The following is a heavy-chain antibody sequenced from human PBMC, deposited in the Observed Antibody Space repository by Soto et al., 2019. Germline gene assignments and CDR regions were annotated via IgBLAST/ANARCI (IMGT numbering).Heavy chain of an antibody. J-gene: IGHJ6*02. CDR3: ARDGGLRGMDV. V-gene: IGHV4-34*01. CDR1: GGSFSGYC. D-gene: IGHD3-16*01. CDR2: INHSGST. Sequence: PSETLSLTCAVYGGSFSGYCWSWIRQPPGKGLEWIGEINHSGSTNYNPSLKSRVTISVDTSKNQFSLKLSSVTAADTAVYYCARDGGLRGMDVWGQGTTVTVSS.